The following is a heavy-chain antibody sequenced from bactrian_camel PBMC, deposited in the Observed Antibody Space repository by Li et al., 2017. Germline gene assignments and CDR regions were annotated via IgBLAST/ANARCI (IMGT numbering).Heavy chain of an antibody. CDR1: GDTTPSYC. D-gene: IGHD2*01. V-gene: IGHV3S63*01. Sequence: QLVESGGGSVQAGGSLRLSCAVSGDTTPSYCMGWFHQAPGKEREGLAGFYSSDGRTWYATSVKGRFTVAQDKAANTLILQMDDLKPEDTAMYYCAANFGPYCSGPYLARRANFWGQGTQVTVS. J-gene: IGHJ4*01. CDR2: FYSSDGRT. CDR3: AANFGPYCSGPYLARRANF.